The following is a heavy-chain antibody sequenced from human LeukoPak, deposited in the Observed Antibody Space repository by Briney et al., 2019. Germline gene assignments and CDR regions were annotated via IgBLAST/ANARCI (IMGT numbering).Heavy chain of an antibody. CDR1: GFTFSSYA. Sequence: SGGSLRLSCAASGFTFSSYAMHWVRQAPGKGLEWVAVISYDGSNKYYADSVKGRFTISRDNSKNTVYLQMNSLRAEDTAVYYCARDGQGFGELLGDWGQGTLVTVSS. D-gene: IGHD3-10*01. CDR2: ISYDGSNK. J-gene: IGHJ4*02. CDR3: ARDGQGFGELLGD. V-gene: IGHV3-30-3*01.